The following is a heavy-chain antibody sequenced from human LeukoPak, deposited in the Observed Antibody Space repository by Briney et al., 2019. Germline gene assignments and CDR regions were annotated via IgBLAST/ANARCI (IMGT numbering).Heavy chain of an antibody. CDR3: AKDAYGGNSIYYYYYMDV. CDR1: GFTFDDYA. J-gene: IGHJ6*03. V-gene: IGHV3-9*01. CDR2: ISWNSGSI. D-gene: IGHD4-23*01. Sequence: GGSLRLSCAASGFTFDDYAMHWARQAPGKGLEWVSGISWNSGSIGYADSVKGRFTISRDNAKNSLYLQMNSLRAEDTALYYCAKDAYGGNSIYYYYYMDVWGKGTTVTISS.